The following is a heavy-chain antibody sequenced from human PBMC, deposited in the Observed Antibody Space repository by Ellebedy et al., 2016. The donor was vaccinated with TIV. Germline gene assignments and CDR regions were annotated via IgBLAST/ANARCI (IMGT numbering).Heavy chain of an antibody. CDR1: GGSINNTSYY. J-gene: IGHJ4*02. CDR3: ARHHPYMGNGWYRSFDC. CDR2: IYYSGST. V-gene: IGHV4-39*01. Sequence: SETLSLTCTVSGGSINNTSYYWGWIRQPPGKGLEWIGSIYYSGSTYFNPSLKSRVTISVDTSKNQFSLRLRSVTAADTAVYYCARHHPYMGNGWYRSFDCWGQGTLVTVSS. D-gene: IGHD6-19*01.